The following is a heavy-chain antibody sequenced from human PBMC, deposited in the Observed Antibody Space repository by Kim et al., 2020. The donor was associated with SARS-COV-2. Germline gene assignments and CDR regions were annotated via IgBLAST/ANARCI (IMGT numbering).Heavy chain of an antibody. V-gene: IGHV1-24*01. CDR2: FDPEDGET. D-gene: IGHD5-18*01. Sequence: ASVKVSCKVSGYTLTELSMHWVRQAPGKGLEWMGGFDPEDGETIYAQKFQGRVTMTEDTSTDTAYMELSSLRSEDTAVYYCATGTPNTAMVFGYYYYYGMDVWGQGTTVTVSS. CDR3: ATGTPNTAMVFGYYYYYGMDV. J-gene: IGHJ6*02. CDR1: GYTLTELS.